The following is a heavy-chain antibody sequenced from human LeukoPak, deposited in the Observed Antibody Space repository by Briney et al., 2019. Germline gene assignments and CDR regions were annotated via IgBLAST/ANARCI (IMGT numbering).Heavy chain of an antibody. CDR1: GFTLSDYY. D-gene: IGHD3-3*01. V-gene: IGHV3-48*02. J-gene: IGHJ4*02. CDR3: ARESAYAFWY. CDR2: ISSTSSTM. Sequence: GGSLRLSCAASGFTLSDYYMNWVRQAPGKGLEWVSYISSTSSTMYYAGSVKGRFTISRDNAKNSLYLQMNSLRDEDTAVYYCARESAYAFWYWGQGTLVAVSS.